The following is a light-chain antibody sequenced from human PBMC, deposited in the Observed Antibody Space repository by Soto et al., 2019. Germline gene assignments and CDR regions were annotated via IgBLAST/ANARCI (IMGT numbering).Light chain of an antibody. V-gene: IGLV2-14*01. CDR3: QSYDSSLSGYV. CDR2: EVN. J-gene: IGLJ1*01. Sequence: QSALTQPASVSGSPGQSITISCTGTSSDVGGFNYVSWYQQHPDKAPKLIIYEVNYRPSGVSSRFSGSKSGNTASLTISGLQAEDEADYYCQSYDSSLSGYVFGTGTKLTVL. CDR1: SSDVGGFNY.